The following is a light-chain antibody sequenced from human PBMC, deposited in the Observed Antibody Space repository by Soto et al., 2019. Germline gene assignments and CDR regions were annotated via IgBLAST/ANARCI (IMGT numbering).Light chain of an antibody. V-gene: IGKV1-39*01. Sequence: IQLTQSPSSLSASVGDRVTITCRASQGISSYLAWYQQKPGKAPKLLIYAASTLQSGVPSRFSGSGSGTDFTLTINSLQPEDFATYYCLQTYTTLTWTFGQGTKVDIK. CDR1: QGISSY. CDR3: LQTYTTLTWT. J-gene: IGKJ1*01. CDR2: AAS.